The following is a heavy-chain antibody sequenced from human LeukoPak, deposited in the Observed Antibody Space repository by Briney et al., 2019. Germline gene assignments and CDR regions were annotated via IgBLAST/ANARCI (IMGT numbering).Heavy chain of an antibody. CDR2: ISSSSSYI. Sequence: GGSLRLSCAASGFTFSSYSMDWVRHAPGKGLEWVSSISSSSSYIYYADSVKGRFTISRDNAKNSLYLQMNSLRAEDTAVYYCARVAAAGIGEDYWGQGTLVTVSS. CDR3: ARVAAAGIGEDY. CDR1: GFTFSSYS. J-gene: IGHJ4*02. D-gene: IGHD6-13*01. V-gene: IGHV3-21*01.